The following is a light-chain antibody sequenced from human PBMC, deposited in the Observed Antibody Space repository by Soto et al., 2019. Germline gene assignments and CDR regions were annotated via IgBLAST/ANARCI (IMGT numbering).Light chain of an antibody. V-gene: IGKV3-20*01. CDR3: QHDGSSQWT. CDR1: QSVSSSY. J-gene: IGKJ1*01. CDR2: GAS. Sequence: EIVLTQSPGTLSLSPGERATLSCRASQSVSSSYLAWYQQKPGQAPRLLIYGASSRATGIPDRFSGSGSGTDFTLTISRLEPDDVAVDYCQHDGSSQWTFGHVTKVEIK.